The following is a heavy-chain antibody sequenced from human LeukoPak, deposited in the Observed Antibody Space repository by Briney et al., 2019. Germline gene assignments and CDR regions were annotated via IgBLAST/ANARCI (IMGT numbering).Heavy chain of an antibody. Sequence: SETLSLTCIVSGGSTSTGDYYCSWIRQPAGKGLEWIGRIYTTGSTNYNPSLKSRVTMSVDTSKNQFSLKLSSVTAADTAVYYCARGGPDFWSKHWFDPWGQGTLVTVSS. J-gene: IGHJ5*02. D-gene: IGHD3-3*01. CDR3: ARGGPDFWSKHWFDP. CDR1: GGSTSTGDYY. V-gene: IGHV4-61*02. CDR2: IYTTGST.